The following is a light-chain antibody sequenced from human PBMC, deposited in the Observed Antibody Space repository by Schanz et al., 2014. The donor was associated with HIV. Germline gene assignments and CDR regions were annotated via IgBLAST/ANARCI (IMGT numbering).Light chain of an antibody. CDR3: QQCVTYPYT. V-gene: IGKV1-5*03. CDR1: QSVSWW. Sequence: IQLTQSPSSLSASVGDRVTITCRASQSVSWWLAWYQQRPGKAPTLLIYRTSTLETGVPSRFSGSGSGTSFTLTITSLQPDDFATYYCQQCVTYPYTFGQGTKLDIK. CDR2: RTS. J-gene: IGKJ2*01.